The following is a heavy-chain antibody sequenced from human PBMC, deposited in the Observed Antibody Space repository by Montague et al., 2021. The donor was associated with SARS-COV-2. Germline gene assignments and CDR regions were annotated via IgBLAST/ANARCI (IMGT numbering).Heavy chain of an antibody. V-gene: IGHV6-1*01. CDR1: GDSVSRNNPA. J-gene: IGHJ3*02. CDR2: TYYGSSWNT. D-gene: IGHD1/OR15-1a*01. Sequence: CAISGDSVSRNNPAWNWIRQSPSRGLEWLGRTYYGSSWNTDYAVSVKSRITISPDTSKNQFSLHLNSVTPEDTAVYYCARGWNNAFDIWSQGTMVTVSS. CDR3: ARGWNNAFDI.